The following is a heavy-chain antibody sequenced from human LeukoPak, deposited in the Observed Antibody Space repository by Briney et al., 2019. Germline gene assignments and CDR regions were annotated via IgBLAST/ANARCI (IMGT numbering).Heavy chain of an antibody. J-gene: IGHJ6*03. Sequence: SETLSLTCAVYGGSFSGYYWSWIRQPPGKGLEWIGEINHSESTNYNPSLKSRVTISVDTSKNQFSLKPSSVTAADTAVYYCARGRRYCSSTSCYHPYYYMDVWGKGTTVTVSS. CDR2: INHSEST. V-gene: IGHV4-34*01. CDR3: ARGRRYCSSTSCYHPYYYMDV. CDR1: GGSFSGYY. D-gene: IGHD2-2*01.